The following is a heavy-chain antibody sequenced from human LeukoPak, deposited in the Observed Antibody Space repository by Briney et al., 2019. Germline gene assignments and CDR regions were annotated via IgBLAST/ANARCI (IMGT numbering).Heavy chain of an antibody. J-gene: IGHJ4*02. Sequence: GGSLRLSCAASGFTFSSYGMHRVRQAPGKGLGWGAFIRYDGSNKYYADSVKGRFTISRDNSKNTLYLQMNSLRAEDTAVYYCAKVEVGATSYSDYWGQGTLVTVSS. CDR1: GFTFSSYG. CDR2: IRYDGSNK. D-gene: IGHD1-26*01. V-gene: IGHV3-30*02. CDR3: AKVEVGATSYSDY.